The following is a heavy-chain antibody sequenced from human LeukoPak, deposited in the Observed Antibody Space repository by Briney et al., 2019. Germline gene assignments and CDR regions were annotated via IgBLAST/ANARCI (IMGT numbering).Heavy chain of an antibody. CDR3: ARRLSRYYDSSGYYNLKPGYFDY. CDR1: GGSFSGYY. Sequence: PSETLSLTCAVYGGSFSGYYWSWLRQPPGKGLEWIGEINHSGSTNYNPSLKSRVTISVDTSKNQFSLKLSSVTAADTAVYYCARRLSRYYDSSGYYNLKPGYFDYWGQGTLVTVSS. D-gene: IGHD3-22*01. J-gene: IGHJ4*02. V-gene: IGHV4-34*01. CDR2: INHSGST.